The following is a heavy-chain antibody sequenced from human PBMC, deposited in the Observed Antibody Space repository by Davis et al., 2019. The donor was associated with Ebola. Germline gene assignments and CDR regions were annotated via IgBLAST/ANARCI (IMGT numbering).Heavy chain of an antibody. V-gene: IGHV3-23*01. CDR2: ISGSGGST. D-gene: IGHD3-10*01. Sequence: GGSLRLSCEASGFSVSSSYMSWVRQAPGKGLEWVSAISGSGGSTYYADSVKGRFTISRDNSKNTLYLQMNSLRAEDTAVYYCWVHGSGSGVWGKGTTVTVSS. CDR3: WVHGSGSGV. CDR1: GFSVSSSY. J-gene: IGHJ6*04.